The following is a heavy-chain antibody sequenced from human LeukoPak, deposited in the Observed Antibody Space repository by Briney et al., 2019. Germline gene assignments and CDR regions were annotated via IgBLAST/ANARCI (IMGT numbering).Heavy chain of an antibody. V-gene: IGHV3-30*18. CDR3: AELGITMIGGV. D-gene: IGHD3-10*02. CDR1: GFTFSSYG. J-gene: IGHJ6*04. Sequence: GGSPRLSCAASGFTFSSYGMHWVRQAPGKGLEWVAVISYDGSNKYYADSVKGRFTISRDNSKNTLYLQMNSLRAEDTAVYYCAELGITMIGGVWGKGTTVTISS. CDR2: ISYDGSNK.